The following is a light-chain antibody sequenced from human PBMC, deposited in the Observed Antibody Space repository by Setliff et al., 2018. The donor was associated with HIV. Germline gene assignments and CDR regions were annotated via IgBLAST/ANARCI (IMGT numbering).Light chain of an antibody. V-gene: IGLV2-14*03. CDR1: SSDVGGYNY. CDR2: DVT. CDR3: SSYRSGSAPLI. Sequence: QSVLTQPASVSGSPGQSITISCTGTSSDVGGYNYVSWYQHYPGKAPKFMIYDVTTRPSGVSNRFSASKSGNTASLTISGLRAEDEADYYCSSYRSGSAPLIFAAGTKVTVL. J-gene: IGLJ1*01.